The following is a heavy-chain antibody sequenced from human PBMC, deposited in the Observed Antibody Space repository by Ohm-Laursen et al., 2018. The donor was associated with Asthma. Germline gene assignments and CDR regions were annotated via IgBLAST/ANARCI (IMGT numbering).Heavy chain of an antibody. CDR2: IYYSGST. CDR1: GGSISSYY. CDR3: ATSGYNWNDYYYYGMDV. V-gene: IGHV4-59*01. Sequence: GTLSLTCTVSGGSISSYYWSWIRQPPGKGLEWIGYIYYSGSTNYNPSLKSRVTISVDTSKDQFSLKLSSVTAADTAVYYCATSGYNWNDYYYYGMDVWGQGTTVTVSS. J-gene: IGHJ6*02. D-gene: IGHD1-20*01.